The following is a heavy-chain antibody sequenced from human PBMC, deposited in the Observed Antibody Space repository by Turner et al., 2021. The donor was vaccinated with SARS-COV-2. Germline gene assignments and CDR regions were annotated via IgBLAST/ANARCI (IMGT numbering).Heavy chain of an antibody. CDR2: IYYSGST. D-gene: IGHD5-18*01. CDR1: GGSIGSSSYY. Sequence: QLQLQESGPGLVTPSETLSLTCTVSGGSIGSSSYYWGWGRQPPGKGLEWIGSIYYSGSTYYNPSLKSRVTTSVDTSKNQFSLKMSSVTAADTAVYYCASTVWLRGAFDIWGQGTMVTVSS. V-gene: IGHV4-39*01. J-gene: IGHJ3*02. CDR3: ASTVWLRGAFDI.